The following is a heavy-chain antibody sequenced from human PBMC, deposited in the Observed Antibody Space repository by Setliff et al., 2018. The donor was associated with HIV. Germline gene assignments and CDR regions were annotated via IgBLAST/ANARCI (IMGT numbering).Heavy chain of an antibody. J-gene: IGHJ3*02. D-gene: IGHD1-1*01. V-gene: IGHV4-31*01. Sequence: PSETLSPTCTVSGGSISSGVFYWTWIRQHPGKGLEWIGYIYYTGGTYYKPSLRSPVTMSVDTSKNQFSLNVTSVTAADTAVYYCARGTAERSAVRGLAIAFDIWGQGTMVTVSS. CDR2: IYYTGGT. CDR1: GGSISSGVFY. CDR3: ARGTAERSAVRGLAIAFDI.